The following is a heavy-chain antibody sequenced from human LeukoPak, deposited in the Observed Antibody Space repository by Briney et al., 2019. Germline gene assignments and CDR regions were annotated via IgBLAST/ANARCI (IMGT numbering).Heavy chain of an antibody. V-gene: IGHV3-23*01. CDR3: AKDGTIIVGATGLGY. CDR2: INDSGGST. J-gene: IGHJ4*02. CDR1: GFTFSSYG. Sequence: PGGSLRLSCAASGFTFSSYGMNWVRQAPGKGLEWVSVINDSGGSTFYADSVKGRFTISRDNSKNTLYLQMNSLRAEDTAVYYCAKDGTIIVGATGLGYWGQGTLVTVSS. D-gene: IGHD1-26*01.